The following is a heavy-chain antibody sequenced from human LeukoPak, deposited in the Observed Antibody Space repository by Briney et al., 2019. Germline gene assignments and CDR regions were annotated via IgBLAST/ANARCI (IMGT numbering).Heavy chain of an antibody. CDR2: INQDGSQI. J-gene: IGHJ4*02. CDR1: GFTFSSSY. V-gene: IGHV3-7*04. CDR3: AKGLYM. D-gene: IGHD2-2*02. Sequence: GGSLRLSCAASGFTFSSSYMNWVRQIPGKGLEWVANINQDGSQIYHVDSVKGRFTISRDNDKNSLYLQMNSLRAEDTAGYYCAKGLYMGGQGTLVTVSS.